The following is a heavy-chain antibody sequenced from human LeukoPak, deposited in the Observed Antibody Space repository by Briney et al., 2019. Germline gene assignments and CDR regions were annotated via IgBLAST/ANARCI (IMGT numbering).Heavy chain of an antibody. V-gene: IGHV1-24*01. Sequence: GASVKVSCKVSGYTLTELLMHWVRQAPGKGLEWMGGFDPENGETIYAQKFQGRVTMTEDTSTDTAYMELSSLRSEDTAVYYCAREESIGRYQFLHDSWGQGTLVTVSS. CDR1: GYTLTELL. D-gene: IGHD1-26*01. CDR3: AREESIGRYQFLHDS. J-gene: IGHJ4*02. CDR2: FDPENGET.